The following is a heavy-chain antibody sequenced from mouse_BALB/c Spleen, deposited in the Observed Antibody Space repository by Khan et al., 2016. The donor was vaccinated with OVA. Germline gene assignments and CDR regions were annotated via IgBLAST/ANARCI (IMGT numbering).Heavy chain of an antibody. CDR3: TRSYDSYYFDY. D-gene: IGHD2-4*01. CDR1: GYSFTSYW. Sequence: EVQLQQSGTVLARPGASVKMSCKASGYSFTSYWIHWVKQRPGQGLEWIGAIYPGISDTRYNQKFKGKAKLTAVISASTAYMELSSLTNEDSAVYYCTRSYDSYYFDYWGQGTTLTVSS. J-gene: IGHJ2*01. CDR2: IYPGISDT. V-gene: IGHV1-5*01.